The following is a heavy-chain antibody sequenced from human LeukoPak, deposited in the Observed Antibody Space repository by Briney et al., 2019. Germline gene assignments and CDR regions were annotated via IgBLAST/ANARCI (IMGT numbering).Heavy chain of an antibody. D-gene: IGHD3-10*01. V-gene: IGHV4-4*07. CDR3: ARGGSGSYYRGFDY. CDR1: GGSISSYY. J-gene: IGHJ4*02. Sequence: PSETLSLTCTVSGGSISSYYWSWIRQPAGKGLEWIGRIYTSGSTNYNPPLKSRVTISVDRSKNQFSLKLSSVTAADTAVYYCARGGSGSYYRGFDYWGQGTLVTVSS. CDR2: IYTSGST.